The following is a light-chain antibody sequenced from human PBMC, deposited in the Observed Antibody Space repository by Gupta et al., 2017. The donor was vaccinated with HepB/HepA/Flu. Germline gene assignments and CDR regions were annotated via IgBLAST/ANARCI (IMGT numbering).Light chain of an antibody. CDR3: QQSYSTPRT. CDR1: QSISSY. J-gene: IGKJ1*01. Sequence: DIQMTQTLSSLSPSVGDSVTITCRASQSISSYLNWYQQKPGKAPKLLIYAASSLQSGVPSRFSGSGSGTDFTLTISSLQPEDFATYYCQQSYSTPRTFGQGTKVEIK. CDR2: AAS. V-gene: IGKV1-39*01.